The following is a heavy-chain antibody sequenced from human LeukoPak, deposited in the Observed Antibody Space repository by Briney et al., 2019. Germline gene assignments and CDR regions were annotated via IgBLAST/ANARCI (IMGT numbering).Heavy chain of an antibody. CDR2: ISGSGGST. CDR1: GFTFSSYA. CDR3: AKVTGHYYDSSGLRPYYFDY. J-gene: IGHJ4*02. D-gene: IGHD3-22*01. V-gene: IGHV3-23*01. Sequence: GGSLRLSCAASGFTFSSYAMSWVRQAPGKGLEWVSAISGSGGSTYYADSVKGRFTVSRDNSKNTLYLQLNSLRAEDTAVYYCAKVTGHYYDSSGLRPYYFDYWGQGTLVTVSS.